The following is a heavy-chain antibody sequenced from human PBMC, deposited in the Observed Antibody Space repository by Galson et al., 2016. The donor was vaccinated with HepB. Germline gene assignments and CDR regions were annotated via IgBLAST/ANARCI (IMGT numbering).Heavy chain of an antibody. CDR3: ARGFGELYFYSYYGMDV. J-gene: IGHJ6*02. D-gene: IGHD3-10*01. Sequence: TLSLTCTVSGGSMSSDGYYWNWIRHHPERGLEWIGYIYWTGSTYYNPSLKSRITISVDTSKNHFSLKLSSVTAAATAVYSCARGFGELYFYSYYGMDVWGPGTTVTVSS. V-gene: IGHV4-31*03. CDR1: GGSMSSDGYY. CDR2: IYWTGST.